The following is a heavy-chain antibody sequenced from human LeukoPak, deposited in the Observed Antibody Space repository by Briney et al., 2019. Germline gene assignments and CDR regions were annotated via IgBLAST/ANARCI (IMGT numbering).Heavy chain of an antibody. D-gene: IGHD3-22*01. CDR3: ARGRPSGYYDSSGYSHFDY. V-gene: IGHV1-46*01. J-gene: IGHJ4*02. Sequence: ASVKVSCKASGYTFTSYYMHWVRQAPGRGLEWMGIINPSGGSTSYAQKFQGRVTMTRDTSTSTVYMELSSLRSEDTAVYYCARGRPSGYYDSSGYSHFDYWGQGTLVTVSS. CDR1: GYTFTSYY. CDR2: INPSGGST.